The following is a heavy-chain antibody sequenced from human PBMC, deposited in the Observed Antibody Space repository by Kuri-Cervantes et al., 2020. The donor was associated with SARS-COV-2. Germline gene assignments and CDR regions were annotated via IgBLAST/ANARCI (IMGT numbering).Heavy chain of an antibody. Sequence: LNLPCTVSGGSISSYYWSWIRQPPGKGLEWIGYIYYSGSTNYNPSLKGRVTISVDTSKNQFSLKLSSVTAADTAVYYCAREWAYIAAAALETDYWGQGTLVTVSS. CDR3: AREWAYIAAAALETDY. CDR2: IYYSGST. J-gene: IGHJ4*02. D-gene: IGHD6-13*01. V-gene: IGHV4-59*01. CDR1: GGSISSYY.